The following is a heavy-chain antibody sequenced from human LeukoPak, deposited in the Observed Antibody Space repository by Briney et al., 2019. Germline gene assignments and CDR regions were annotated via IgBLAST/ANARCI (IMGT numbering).Heavy chain of an antibody. CDR3: AKASTASIAAAGQRPLKRYYFDY. J-gene: IGHJ4*02. Sequence: GGSLRLSCAASGFTFSSYAMSWVRQAPGKGLEWVSAISGSGGSTYYADSVKGRFTISRDNSKNTLYLQMNSLRAEDTAVYYCAKASTASIAAAGQRPLKRYYFDYWGQGTLVTVSS. V-gene: IGHV3-23*01. CDR1: GFTFSSYA. D-gene: IGHD6-13*01. CDR2: ISGSGGST.